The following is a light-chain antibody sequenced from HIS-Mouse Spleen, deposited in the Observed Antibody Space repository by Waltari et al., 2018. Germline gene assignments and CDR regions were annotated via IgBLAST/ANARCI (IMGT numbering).Light chain of an antibody. CDR3: QQLNSYPPT. V-gene: IGKV1-9*01. Sequence: DIQLTQSPSFLSASVGDRVTITCRASQGISSYLAWYQQKPGKAPKLLFYAASTLQSGVPSMFSGSGSGTEFTLTISSLQTEDFATYYCQQLNSYPPTFGQGTKVEIK. J-gene: IGKJ1*01. CDR1: QGISSY. CDR2: AAS.